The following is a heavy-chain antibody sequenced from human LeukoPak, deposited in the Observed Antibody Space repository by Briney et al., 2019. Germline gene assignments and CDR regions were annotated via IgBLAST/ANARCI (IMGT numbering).Heavy chain of an antibody. J-gene: IGHJ4*02. CDR2: ISYDGSNK. Sequence: GGSLRLSCAASGFTFSSHGMHWVRQAPGKGLEWVAVISYDGSNKYYADSVKGRFTISRDNSKNTLYLQMNSLRAEDTAVYYCAKSSGWYFDYWGQGTLVTVSS. D-gene: IGHD6-19*01. CDR1: GFTFSSHG. V-gene: IGHV3-30*18. CDR3: AKSSGWYFDY.